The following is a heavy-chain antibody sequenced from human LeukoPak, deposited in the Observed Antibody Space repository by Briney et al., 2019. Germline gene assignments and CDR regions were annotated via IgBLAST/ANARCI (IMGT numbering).Heavy chain of an antibody. CDR3: ARGHYDVLAASYKWTPDY. CDR1: GFTFNTFN. CDR2: ITSGGDYI. J-gene: IGHJ4*02. D-gene: IGHD3-9*01. Sequence: GGSLRLSCAASGFTFNTFNMNWVRQAPGKGLEWVSFITSGGDYIYYADSVKGRFTTSRDNAKNSLSLQLNSLRVEDTAVYYCARGHYDVLAASYKWTPDYWGQGTLVTVSS. V-gene: IGHV3-21*01.